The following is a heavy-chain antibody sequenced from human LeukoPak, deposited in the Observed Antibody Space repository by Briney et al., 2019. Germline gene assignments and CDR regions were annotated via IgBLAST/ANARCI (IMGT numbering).Heavy chain of an antibody. J-gene: IGHJ4*02. Sequence: ESSVTVSCQASGYTFTGYYMHWVRPAPGQGLEWMGGIIPIFGTANYAQQFQGRVTITTDESTSTAYMELSSLRSEDTAVYYCARSTSGIAARRFFDYWGQGTLVTVSS. D-gene: IGHD6-6*01. CDR2: IIPIFGTA. CDR3: ARSTSGIAARRFFDY. V-gene: IGHV1-69*05. CDR1: GYTFTGYY.